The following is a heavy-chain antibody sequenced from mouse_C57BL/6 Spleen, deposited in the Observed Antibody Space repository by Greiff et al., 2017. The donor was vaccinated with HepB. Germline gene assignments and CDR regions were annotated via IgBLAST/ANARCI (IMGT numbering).Heavy chain of an antibody. CDR1: GYTFTSYG. Sequence: VQLQQSGAELARPGASVKLSCKASGYTFTSYGISWVKQRTGQGLEWIGEIYPRSGNTYYNEKFKGKATLTADKSSSTAYMELRSLTSEDSAVYFCARLGSSGWYFDVWGTGTTVTVSS. J-gene: IGHJ1*03. V-gene: IGHV1-81*01. D-gene: IGHD1-1*01. CDR3: ARLGSSGWYFDV. CDR2: IYPRSGNT.